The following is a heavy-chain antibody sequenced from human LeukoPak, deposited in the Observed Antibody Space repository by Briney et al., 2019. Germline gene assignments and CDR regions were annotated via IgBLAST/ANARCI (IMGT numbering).Heavy chain of an antibody. D-gene: IGHD4-17*01. Sequence: PGGSLRLSCVASGSTFSSYAMNWVRQAPGKGLEWVSAISGSGGSTYYADSVKGRFTISRDNSKNTLYLQMNSLRAEDTAVYHCAKDLVRYGDVGTPDYWGQGTLVTVSS. CDR2: ISGSGGST. CDR3: AKDLVRYGDVGTPDY. V-gene: IGHV3-23*01. J-gene: IGHJ4*02. CDR1: GSTFSSYA.